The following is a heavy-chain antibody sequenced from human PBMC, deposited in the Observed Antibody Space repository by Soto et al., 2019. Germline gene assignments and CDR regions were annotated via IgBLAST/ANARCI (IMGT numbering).Heavy chain of an antibody. V-gene: IGHV4-34*01. J-gene: IGHJ6*02. D-gene: IGHD3-22*01. CDR2: INQSGST. CDR1: GGCFSGYY. Sequence: SEPLSLTCAVKGGCFSGYYWSSIRQPLGKGLGWLGEINQSGSTNYSPALKSRVHLSVDKYKNQFSLTLRSVTAADTDAYYCARAGAYYDTSGYYHVHPHASRSLSGIEVWRQGTTVT. CDR3: ARAGAYYDTSGYYHVHPHASRSLSGIEV.